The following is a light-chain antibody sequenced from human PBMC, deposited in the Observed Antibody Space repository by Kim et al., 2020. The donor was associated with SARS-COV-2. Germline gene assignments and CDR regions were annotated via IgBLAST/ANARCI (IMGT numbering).Light chain of an antibody. J-gene: IGKJ5*01. CDR1: QGISSY. CDR2: AAS. V-gene: IGKV1-8*01. Sequence: ASTGDRVTITCRASQGISSYLAWYQQKPGKAPKLLIYAASTLQSGVPSRFSGSGSGTDFTLTISCLQSEDFATYYCQQYYSYPRAFGQGTRLEIK. CDR3: QQYYSYPRA.